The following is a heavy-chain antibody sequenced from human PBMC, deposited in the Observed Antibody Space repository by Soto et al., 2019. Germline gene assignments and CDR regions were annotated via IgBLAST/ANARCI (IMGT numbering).Heavy chain of an antibody. CDR1: GFTIISYW. CDR2: ILGDGSST. Sequence: GGSLRLSCAASGFTIISYWMHWVRQAPGKGLVWVSRILGDGSSTNYADAVKGRFTISRDNAKNTLYLQMNSLRDEDTAVYYCARDPLTYYMDVWGKGTTVTVSS. V-gene: IGHV3-74*01. D-gene: IGHD7-27*01. CDR3: ARDPLTYYMDV. J-gene: IGHJ6*03.